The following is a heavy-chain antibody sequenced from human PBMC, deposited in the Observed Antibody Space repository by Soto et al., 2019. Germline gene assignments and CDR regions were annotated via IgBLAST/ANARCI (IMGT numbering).Heavy chain of an antibody. V-gene: IGHV1-18*01. CDR2: ISAYNGNT. D-gene: IGHD3-16*01. CDR3: ARALKLIGFGAVVFYYDGMDV. CDR1: GYTFTSYG. Sequence: ASVKVSCKASGYTFTSYGISWVRQAPGQGLEWMGWISAYNGNTNYAQKLQGRVTMTTDTSTSTAYMELRSLRSDDTAVYYCARALKLIGFGAVVFYYDGMDVRGQRATVPVS. J-gene: IGHJ6*02.